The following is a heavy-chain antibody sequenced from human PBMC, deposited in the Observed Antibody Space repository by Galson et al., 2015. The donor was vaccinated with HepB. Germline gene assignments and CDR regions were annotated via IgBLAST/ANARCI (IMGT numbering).Heavy chain of an antibody. D-gene: IGHD3-9*01. J-gene: IGHJ6*02. CDR2: IYPGDSDT. Sequence: SGAEVKKPGESLKISCKGSGYSFTSYWIGWVRQMPGKGLEWMGIIYPGDSDTRYSPSFQGQVTISADKSISTAYLQWSSLKASDTAMYYCARVPSYDILTGHDYGMDVWGQGTTVTVSS. V-gene: IGHV5-51*03. CDR1: GYSFTSYW. CDR3: ARVPSYDILTGHDYGMDV.